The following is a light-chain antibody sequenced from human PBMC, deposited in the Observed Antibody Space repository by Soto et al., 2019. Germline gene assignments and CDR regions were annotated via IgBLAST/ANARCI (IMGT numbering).Light chain of an antibody. CDR2: KAS. CDR1: QSIDLL. J-gene: IGKJ1*01. V-gene: IGKV1-5*03. CDR3: QQYNTYWT. Sequence: DIQMTQSPSTLAASLVDRVTITCRASQSIDLLLAWYQQKPGKAPKLLIHKASSLESGVPSRFSGGESGTEFTLTISSLQPDDFATYYCQQYNTYWTFGQGTKVDIK.